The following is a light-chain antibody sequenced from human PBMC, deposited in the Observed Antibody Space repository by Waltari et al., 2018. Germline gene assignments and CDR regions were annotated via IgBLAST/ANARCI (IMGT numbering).Light chain of an antibody. J-gene: IGKJ4*01. CDR2: AAS. V-gene: IGKV1-6*01. CDR1: EDIRND. CDR3: LQDYIFPLT. Sequence: AIQMTQSPSSLSASVGDRVTITCRASEDIRNDLGWYQQKPGKAPRLLIFAASTLQSGVPSRFSGSVSGTDFTLTISSLQPEDFATYFCLQDYIFPLTFGGGTTVEI.